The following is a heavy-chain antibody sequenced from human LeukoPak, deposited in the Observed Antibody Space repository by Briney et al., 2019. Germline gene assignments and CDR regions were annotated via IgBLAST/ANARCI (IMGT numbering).Heavy chain of an antibody. CDR2: MNPNSGNT. J-gene: IGHJ5*02. CDR3: ARGHMVRGWYWFDP. CDR1: GGIFSSNA. V-gene: IGHV1-8*01. D-gene: IGHD3-10*01. Sequence: ASVKVSCKASGGIFSSNAINWVRQATGQGLEWMGWMNPNSGNTGYAQKFQGRVTMTRNTSISTAYMELSSLRSEDTAVYYCARGHMVRGWYWFDPWGQGTLVTVSS.